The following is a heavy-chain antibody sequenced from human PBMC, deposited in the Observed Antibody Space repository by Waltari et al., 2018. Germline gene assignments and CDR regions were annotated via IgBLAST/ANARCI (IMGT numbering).Heavy chain of an antibody. D-gene: IGHD6-19*01. V-gene: IGHV3-53*01. CDR2: IYSGGST. CDR1: GFTVSSSY. Sequence: EVPLVESGGGLIQPGGSLRLSCAASGFTVSSSYMSWVRQAPGKGLEWVSVIYSGGSTYYADSVKGRFTISRDNSKNTLYLQMNSLRAEDTAVYYCARGHSSGWYVGAFDIWGQGTMVTVSS. J-gene: IGHJ3*02. CDR3: ARGHSSGWYVGAFDI.